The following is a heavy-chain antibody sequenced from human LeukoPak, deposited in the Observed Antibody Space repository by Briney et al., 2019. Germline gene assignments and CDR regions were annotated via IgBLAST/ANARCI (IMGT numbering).Heavy chain of an antibody. CDR1: GFTFSSYS. J-gene: IGHJ3*02. V-gene: IGHV3-23*01. CDR2: ISGSGGST. Sequence: GGSLRLPCAASGFTFSSYSMTWVRQAPGKGLEWVSAISGSGGSTYYADSVKGRFTISRDNSKNTLYLQMNSLRAEDTAVYYCAKDQDYDTLTGTVFDIWGQGTMVTVSS. D-gene: IGHD3-9*01. CDR3: AKDQDYDTLTGTVFDI.